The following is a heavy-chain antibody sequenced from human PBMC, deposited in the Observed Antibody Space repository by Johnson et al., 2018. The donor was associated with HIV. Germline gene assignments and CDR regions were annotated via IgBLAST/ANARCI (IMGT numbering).Heavy chain of an antibody. CDR3: ARADITYSYYDSSGYYYQDAFDI. Sequence: VQLVESGGGVVQPGRSLRLSCAASGFTFDDYAMHWVRQAPGKGLEWVSGIYWNGGRTAYADSVKGRFTISRDNSKNTLYLQMNSLRPEDTAVYYCARADITYSYYDSSGYYYQDAFDIWGQGTRVTVSS. J-gene: IGHJ3*02. V-gene: IGHV3-20*04. D-gene: IGHD3-22*01. CDR1: GFTFDDYA. CDR2: IYWNGGRT.